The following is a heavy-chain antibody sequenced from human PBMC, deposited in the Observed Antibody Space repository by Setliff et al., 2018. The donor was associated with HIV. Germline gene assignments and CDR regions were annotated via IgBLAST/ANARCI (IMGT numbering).Heavy chain of an antibody. D-gene: IGHD3-22*01. J-gene: IGHJ1*01. CDR2: FDPEDGEV. Sequence: ASVKVSCKVSGYTHTELSIHWVRQAPGKGLEWMGGFDPEDGEVVYAQKFQGRVTMTEDTSTDTAYMELSSLRSEDTAMYYCATIRAYYYDSSGQENFKHWGHGTLVTVSS. CDR3: ATIRAYYYDSSGQENFKH. V-gene: IGHV1-24*01. CDR1: GYTHTELS.